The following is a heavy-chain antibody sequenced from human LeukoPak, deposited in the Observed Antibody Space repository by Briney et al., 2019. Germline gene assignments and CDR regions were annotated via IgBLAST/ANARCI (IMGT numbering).Heavy chain of an antibody. Sequence: GGSLRLSCAASGFTFSSYWMSWVRQAPGKGLEWVANIKQDGSEKYYVDSVKGRFTISRDNAKNSLYLQMNSLRAEDTAVYYCARCSGAALRRSGYNWFDPWGQGTLVTVSS. CDR3: ARCSGAALRRSGYNWFDP. V-gene: IGHV3-7*01. CDR2: IKQDGSEK. CDR1: GFTFSSYW. J-gene: IGHJ5*02. D-gene: IGHD2-15*01.